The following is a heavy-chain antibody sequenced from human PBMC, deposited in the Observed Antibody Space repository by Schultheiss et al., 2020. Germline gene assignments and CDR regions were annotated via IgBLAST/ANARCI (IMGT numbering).Heavy chain of an antibody. V-gene: IGHV1-2*04. D-gene: IGHD6-19*01. CDR2: INPNSGGT. J-gene: IGHJ4*02. CDR3: ARDRRIGVAATHP. Sequence: ASVKVSCKASGYTFTGYYMHWVRQAPGQGLEWMGWINPNSGGTNYAQKFQGWVTMTRDTSISTAYMELSRLRSDDTAVYYCARDRRIGVAATHPWGQGILVTVSS. CDR1: GYTFTGYY.